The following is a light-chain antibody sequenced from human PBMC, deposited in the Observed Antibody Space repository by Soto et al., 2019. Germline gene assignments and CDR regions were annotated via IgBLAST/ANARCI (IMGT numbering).Light chain of an antibody. J-gene: IGKJ2*01. CDR2: DVS. CDR1: QSVYGW. CDR3: QQYQAFPLT. V-gene: IGKV1-5*01. Sequence: DIQMTQSPSAVSASVGDRVTITCRASQSVYGWLAWYQKKPGKGPKILIYDVSKFGGEVPSRFSGRGFGTEFTLVISSLQPDDFANYYCQQYQAFPLTFGQGTKLELK.